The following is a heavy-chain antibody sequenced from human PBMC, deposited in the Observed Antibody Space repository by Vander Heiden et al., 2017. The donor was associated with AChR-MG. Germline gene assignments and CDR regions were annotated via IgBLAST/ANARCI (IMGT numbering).Heavy chain of an antibody. Sequence: QVQLVQSGAEVKTPGASVKVSCQASGYTLTGYYIQGVRQAPGQGLEWMGWINPNSGDTKYAQNFQGRVTMTRDTSISTAYMELNGLRSDDTAVYFCATSKSSGWHDYWGQGTLVTVSS. D-gene: IGHD6-19*01. J-gene: IGHJ4*02. CDR2: INPNSGDT. V-gene: IGHV1-2*02. CDR1: GYTLTGYY. CDR3: ATSKSSGWHDY.